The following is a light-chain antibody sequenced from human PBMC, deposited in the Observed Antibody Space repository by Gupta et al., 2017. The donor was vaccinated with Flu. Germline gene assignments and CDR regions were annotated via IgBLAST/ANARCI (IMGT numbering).Light chain of an antibody. CDR2: KAS. CDR3: HQYNSYSPET. J-gene: IGKJ2*01. V-gene: IGKV1-5*03. Sequence: DIQMTQSPSTLSASVGDRVTITCRASQSINNWLAWYQQKPGKAPKLLIYKASSLQSGVPSRFSGSGSGTEFSLTISSRKPDDFAIYYCHQYNSYSPETFGQGTKLEIK. CDR1: QSINNW.